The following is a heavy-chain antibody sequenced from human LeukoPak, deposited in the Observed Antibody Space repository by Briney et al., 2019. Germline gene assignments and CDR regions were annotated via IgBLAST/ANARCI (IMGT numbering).Heavy chain of an antibody. CDR1: GVTFNNYW. V-gene: IGHV3-7*01. CDR2: IKRDGSDK. Sequence: PGGALRHSCAASGVTFNNYWMTWVRQAPGKGLEWVAYIKRDGSDKYYVDSVKGRFTISRDNTKNSLYLQMSSLRAEDTAVYYCARDPLVQANSGAFDIWGQGTMVTVSS. J-gene: IGHJ3*02. CDR3: ARDPLVQANSGAFDI. D-gene: IGHD6-13*01.